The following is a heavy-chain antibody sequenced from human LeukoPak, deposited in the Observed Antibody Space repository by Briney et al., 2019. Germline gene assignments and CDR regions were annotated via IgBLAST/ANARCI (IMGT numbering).Heavy chain of an antibody. J-gene: IGHJ5*02. CDR3: ARHVGGWFDP. Sequence: SETLSLTCTVSGGSISSYYWSWIRQPPGKGLEWIGYIYTSGSTNYNPSLKSRVTLSVDTSKNQFSLKLSSVTAADTAVYYCARHVGGWFDPWGQGTLVTVSS. CDR1: GGSISSYY. CDR2: IYTSGST. V-gene: IGHV4-4*09.